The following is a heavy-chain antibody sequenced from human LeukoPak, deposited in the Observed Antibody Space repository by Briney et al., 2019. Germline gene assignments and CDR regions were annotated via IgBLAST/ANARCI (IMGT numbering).Heavy chain of an antibody. V-gene: IGHV3-30*02. Sequence: GGSLRLSCAASGFTFSNFGMHWVRQAPGKGLEWVAFIQYDESNKYYADSVKGRFTISRDNSKNTLYLQMNSLRAEDTAVYYCAKLYDFWSGYSDFDYWGQGTLVTVSS. D-gene: IGHD3-3*01. CDR3: AKLYDFWSGYSDFDY. CDR1: GFTFSNFG. CDR2: IQYDESNK. J-gene: IGHJ4*02.